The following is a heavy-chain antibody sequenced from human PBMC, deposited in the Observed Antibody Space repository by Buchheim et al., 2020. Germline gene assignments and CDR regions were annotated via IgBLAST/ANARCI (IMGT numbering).Heavy chain of an antibody. D-gene: IGHD3-22*01. CDR2: IYHRGST. CDR3: ASTYYYDSSGYYRYYYYYGMDV. Sequence: QVQLQESGPGLVKPSGTLSLTCAVSGGSISSSNWWSWVRQPPGKGLEWIGEIYHRGSTNYNPSLKSRFTIPVDKSKNQFSLKLSSVTAADTAVYYCASTYYYDSSGYYRYYYYYGMDVWGQGTT. CDR1: GGSISSSNW. V-gene: IGHV4-4*02. J-gene: IGHJ6*02.